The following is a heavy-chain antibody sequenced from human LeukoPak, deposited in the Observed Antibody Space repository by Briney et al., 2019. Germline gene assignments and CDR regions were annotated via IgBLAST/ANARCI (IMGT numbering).Heavy chain of an antibody. CDR3: AREIGAYDFWSGYYLVRDYYGMDV. V-gene: IGHV3-33*08. D-gene: IGHD3-3*01. CDR2: IWYDGSNK. J-gene: IGHJ6*02. CDR1: GFTFSSYA. Sequence: PGRSLRLSCAASGFTFSSYAMHWVRQAPGKGLEWVAVIWYDGSNKYYADSVKGRFTISRDNSKNTLYLQMNSLRAEDTAVYYCAREIGAYDFWSGYYLVRDYYGMDVWGQGTTVTVSS.